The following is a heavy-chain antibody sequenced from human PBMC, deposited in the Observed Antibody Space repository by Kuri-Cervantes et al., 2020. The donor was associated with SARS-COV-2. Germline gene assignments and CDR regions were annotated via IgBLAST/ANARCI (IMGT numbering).Heavy chain of an antibody. Sequence: ASVKVSCKASGYTFTSYALHWVRPAPGQRLEWMGWINAGNGNTKYSQKFQGRVTITRDTSESKAYMELRTLRSEDTAYYYLARAEHLLTTVIAFDYWGQGTLVTVSS. V-gene: IGHV1-3*01. CDR3: ARAEHLLTTVIAFDY. J-gene: IGHJ4*02. CDR1: GYTFTSYA. D-gene: IGHD4-17*01. CDR2: INAGNGNT.